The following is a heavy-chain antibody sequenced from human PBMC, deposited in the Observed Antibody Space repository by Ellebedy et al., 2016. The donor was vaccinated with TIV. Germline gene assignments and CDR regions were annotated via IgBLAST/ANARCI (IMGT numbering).Heavy chain of an antibody. D-gene: IGHD3-10*01. Sequence: SETLSLTCTVSGYSISSGYSWGWIRPPPGKGLEWIGSIYHSGSTYYNPSLKSRVTISVDTSKNQFSLKLNSVTAADTAVYYCATFGDKVHWGQGTLVTVSS. J-gene: IGHJ4*02. V-gene: IGHV4-38-2*02. CDR2: IYHSGST. CDR1: GYSISSGYS. CDR3: ATFGDKVH.